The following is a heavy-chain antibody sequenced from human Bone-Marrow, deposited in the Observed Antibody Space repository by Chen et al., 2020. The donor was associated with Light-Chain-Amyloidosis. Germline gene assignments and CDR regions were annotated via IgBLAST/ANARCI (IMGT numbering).Heavy chain of an antibody. CDR3: ASGGDGLPTRWSWFDP. CDR1: GGFINSTRYY. D-gene: IGHD3-9*01. J-gene: IGHJ5*02. Sequence: PQTQESAPGLVSASSTLSLTCTVSGGFINSTRYYWGWIRQSPGKGLEWIATMYYGGTTYYNPYLKSLLTLYVDTSNDQFSMKLSSVTAADTAVYYCASGGDGLPTRWSWFDPWGQGTLVTISS. CDR2: MYYGGTT. V-gene: IGHV4-39*01.